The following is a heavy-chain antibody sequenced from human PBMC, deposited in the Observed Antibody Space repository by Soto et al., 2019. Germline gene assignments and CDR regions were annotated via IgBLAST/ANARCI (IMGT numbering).Heavy chain of an antibody. Sequence: QVQLVQSGAEVKKPGSSVKVSCKASGGTFSSYAISWVRQAPGQGLEWMGGIIPIFGTANYAQKFQGRVTITADESTSTAYMELSSLRSEDTAVYYCARYYGDCALDYYYYGMDVWGQGTTVTVSS. J-gene: IGHJ6*02. CDR2: IIPIFGTA. CDR1: GGTFSSYA. CDR3: ARYYGDCALDYYYYGMDV. D-gene: IGHD4-17*01. V-gene: IGHV1-69*01.